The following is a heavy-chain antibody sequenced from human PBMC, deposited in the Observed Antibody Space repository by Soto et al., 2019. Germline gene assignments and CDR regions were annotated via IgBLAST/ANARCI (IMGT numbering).Heavy chain of an antibody. CDR3: SAATTRRGSFDY. J-gene: IGHJ4*02. D-gene: IGHD6-13*01. Sequence: GESLKISCAASGFTFSDYYMSWIRQAPGKGLEWVSYISSSGSTIYYADSVKGRFTISRDNAKNSLYLQMNSLRAEDTAVYYCSAATTRRGSFDYWGQGTLVTVSS. V-gene: IGHV3-11*01. CDR2: ISSSGSTI. CDR1: GFTFSDYY.